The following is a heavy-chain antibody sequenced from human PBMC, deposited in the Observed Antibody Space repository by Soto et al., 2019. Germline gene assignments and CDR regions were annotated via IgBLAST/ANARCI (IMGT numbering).Heavy chain of an antibody. V-gene: IGHV4-38-2*01. CDR1: GYSISSGYY. J-gene: IGHJ4*02. Sequence: SETLSLTCAVSGYSISSGYYWGWIRQHPGKGLEWIGSIYHSGSTYYNPSLKSRVTISVDTSKNQFSLKLSTVTAADTAVYYCARARAVGKIDYWGQGTLVTVSS. D-gene: IGHD2-15*01. CDR3: ARARAVGKIDY. CDR2: IYHSGST.